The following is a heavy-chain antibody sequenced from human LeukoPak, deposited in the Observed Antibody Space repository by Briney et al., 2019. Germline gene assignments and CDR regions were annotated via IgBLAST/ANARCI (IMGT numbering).Heavy chain of an antibody. CDR3: AKDRRGCSSTSCYYRFDY. CDR2: ISDSGGST. Sequence: GGSLRLSCAASGFTFSSYAMSWVRPAPGKGLEWVSAISDSGGSTYYADSVKGRFTISRDNSKNTVYLQMNSLRAEDTAVYYCAKDRRGCSSTSCYYRFDYWGQGTLVTVSS. D-gene: IGHD2-2*01. V-gene: IGHV3-23*01. CDR1: GFTFSSYA. J-gene: IGHJ4*02.